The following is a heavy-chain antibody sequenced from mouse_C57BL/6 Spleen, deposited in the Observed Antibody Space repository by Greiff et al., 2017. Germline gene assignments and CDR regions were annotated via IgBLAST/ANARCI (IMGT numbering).Heavy chain of an antibody. Sequence: VQLQQSGPELVKPGASVKIPCKASGYTFTDYNMDWVKQSHGKSLEWIGDINPNNGGTIYNQKFKGKATLTVDKSSSTAYMELRSLTSEDTAVXYCARSNWDVPYAMDYWGQGTSVTVSS. J-gene: IGHJ4*01. CDR1: GYTFTDYN. D-gene: IGHD4-1*01. V-gene: IGHV1-18*01. CDR3: ARSNWDVPYAMDY. CDR2: INPNNGGT.